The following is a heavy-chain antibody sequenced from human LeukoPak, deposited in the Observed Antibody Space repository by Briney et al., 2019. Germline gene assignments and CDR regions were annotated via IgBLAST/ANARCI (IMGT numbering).Heavy chain of an antibody. D-gene: IGHD6-25*01. CDR1: GGTFTSYY. J-gene: IGHJ4*02. Sequence: ASVKVSCKASGGTFTSYYMHWMRQAPGQGPEWMGIINPRGGSTDYAQKFQGRITMTSDTSTSTVYMELNSLRSDDTAVYFCARVGSAAATADYWGQGTLVTVSS. CDR3: ARVGSAAATADY. V-gene: IGHV1-46*01. CDR2: INPRGGST.